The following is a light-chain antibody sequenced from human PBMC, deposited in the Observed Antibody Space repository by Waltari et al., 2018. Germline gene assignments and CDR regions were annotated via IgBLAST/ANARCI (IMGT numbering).Light chain of an antibody. CDR2: EVS. J-gene: IGLJ2*01. CDR1: SSDVGGYKY. V-gene: IGLV2-8*01. CDR3: SSSVGSNNLHVV. Sequence: QSALTQPPSASGSPGQSVTISCTGTSSDVGGYKYVSWYRQHPGKAPKLMIYEVSKRPAGVPDRFSGAKSSNTASLTVSGLQAEDEAEYYCSSSVGSNNLHVVFGGGTKLTVL.